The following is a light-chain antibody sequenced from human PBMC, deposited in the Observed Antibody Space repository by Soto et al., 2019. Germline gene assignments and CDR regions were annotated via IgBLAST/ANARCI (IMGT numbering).Light chain of an antibody. Sequence: QSVLTQPASVSGSPGQSITISCTGTSSDVGSYHLVSWYQQHPGKAPKLMIYAVSKRPSGVSNRFSGSKSGNTASLTISGLQAEDEADYYCCSYAGRSYVFGNGTKVTVL. J-gene: IGLJ1*01. CDR1: SSDVGSYHL. CDR3: CSYAGRSYV. CDR2: AVS. V-gene: IGLV2-23*02.